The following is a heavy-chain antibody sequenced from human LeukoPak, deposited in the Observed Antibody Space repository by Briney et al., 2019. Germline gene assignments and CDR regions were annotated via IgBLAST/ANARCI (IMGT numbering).Heavy chain of an antibody. V-gene: IGHV1-2*02. CDR1: GYTFTGYY. Sequence: ASVKVSCKASGYTFTGYYMHWVRQAPGQGLEWMGWINPNSGGTNYAQKFQGRVTMTRDTSISTAYMELSRLRSEDTAVYYCARDTWEIRDDYNRYNWLDPWGQGTLVTVSS. J-gene: IGHJ5*02. D-gene: IGHD5-24*01. CDR2: INPNSGGT. CDR3: ARDTWEIRDDYNRYNWLDP.